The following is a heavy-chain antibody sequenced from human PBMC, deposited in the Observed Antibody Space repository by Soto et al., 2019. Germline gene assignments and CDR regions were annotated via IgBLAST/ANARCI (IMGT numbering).Heavy chain of an antibody. CDR1: GFSLSTSGVG. Sequence: QITLKESGPTLVKPTQTLTLTCTFSGFSLSTSGVGVGWIRQPPGKALEWLALIYWDDDKRYSPSLKSRLTITKDTSKNQVVLTMTNMDPVDTATYYSAHRLDYDSSGYPNWFDPWGQGTLVTVSS. D-gene: IGHD3-22*01. J-gene: IGHJ5*02. CDR3: AHRLDYDSSGYPNWFDP. V-gene: IGHV2-5*02. CDR2: IYWDDDK.